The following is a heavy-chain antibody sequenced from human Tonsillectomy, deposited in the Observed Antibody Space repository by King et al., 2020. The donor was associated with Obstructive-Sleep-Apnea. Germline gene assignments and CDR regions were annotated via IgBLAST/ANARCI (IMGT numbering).Heavy chain of an antibody. CDR2: ISSSSSSI. CDR1: GFTFSRYS. CDR3: ARDPYRQCPYGMDV. Sequence: VQLVESGGGLVQPGGSLRLSCAASGFTFSRYSMYWVRQAPGKGLEWVSYISSSSSSIYYADSVKGRFTISRDNAKNSLYLQMNNLRAEDTAVYYCARDPYRQCPYGMDVWGQETPVTVSS. V-gene: IGHV3-48*04. J-gene: IGHJ6*02. D-gene: IGHD2-2*01.